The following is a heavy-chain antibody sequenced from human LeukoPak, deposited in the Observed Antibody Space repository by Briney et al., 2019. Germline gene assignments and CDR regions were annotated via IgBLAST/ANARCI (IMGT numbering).Heavy chain of an antibody. CDR3: ARSLTTTVTPLDY. D-gene: IGHD4-17*01. V-gene: IGHV4-38-2*01. J-gene: IGHJ4*02. Sequence: SETLSLTCAVSGYSITSACYWGWIRQPPGKGLEWIGSIYHSGNTYYNPSLKSRVTISVDTSKNQFSLKLSSVTAADTAVYYCARSLTTTVTPLDYWGQGTLVTASS. CDR1: GYSITSACY. CDR2: IYHSGNT.